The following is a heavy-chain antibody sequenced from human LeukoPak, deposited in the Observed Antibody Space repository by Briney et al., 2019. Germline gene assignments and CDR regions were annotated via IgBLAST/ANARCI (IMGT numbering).Heavy chain of an antibody. CDR3: ARAPVQYAFDI. J-gene: IGHJ3*02. CDR2: ISYDGSNK. Sequence: GGSLRFSCAASGFTFSSYAMPWVRQAPGKGLEWVAVISYDGSNKYYADSVKGRFTISRDNSKNTLYLQMNSLRAEDTAVYYCARAPVQYAFDIWGQGTMVTVSS. V-gene: IGHV3-30-3*01. CDR1: GFTFSSYA. D-gene: IGHD6-6*01.